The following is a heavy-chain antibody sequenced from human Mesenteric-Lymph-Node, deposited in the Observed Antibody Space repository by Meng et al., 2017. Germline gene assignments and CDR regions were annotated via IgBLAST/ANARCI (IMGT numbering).Heavy chain of an antibody. D-gene: IGHD6-13*01. J-gene: IGHJ4*02. CDR3: ARGPSSSKTYYFDY. Sequence: QVQLQGSGPGWVKPSQTLPLTCTVSGGSISSGGYYWSWIRQHPGKGPEWIGYIHDSGSTYYNPSLKSRVTISADTSKNQFSLKLSSVTAADTAVYYCARGPSSSKTYYFDYWGQGTLVTVFS. CDR1: GGSISSGGYY. V-gene: IGHV4-31*03. CDR2: IHDSGST.